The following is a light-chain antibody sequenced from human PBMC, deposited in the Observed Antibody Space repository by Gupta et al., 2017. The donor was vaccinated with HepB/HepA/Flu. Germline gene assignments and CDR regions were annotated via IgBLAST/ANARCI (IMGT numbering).Light chain of an antibody. CDR3: SSYTTSSTWV. Sequence: QSALTQPASVSGSPGQSITISCTGTSSDVGGYNSVSWYQQHPGKAPKLIIYDVNNWPSGVSNRFSGSKSGNTASLTISGLQAEDEADYYCSSYTTSSTWVFGGGTKLTVL. J-gene: IGLJ3*02. CDR2: DVN. CDR1: SSDVGGYNS. V-gene: IGLV2-14*03.